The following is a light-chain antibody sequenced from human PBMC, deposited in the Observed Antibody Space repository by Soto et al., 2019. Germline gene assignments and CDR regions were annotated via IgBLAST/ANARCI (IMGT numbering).Light chain of an antibody. V-gene: IGKV3-11*01. Sequence: EIVLTQSPATLSLSPGERATLSRRASQSVSSYLAWYQQKPGQTPRLLIYDASNRATGIPARFSGSGSGTDFTLTISSLEPEDFAVYYCQQRSSWPLTFGGGTKVEI. CDR2: DAS. J-gene: IGKJ4*01. CDR3: QQRSSWPLT. CDR1: QSVSSY.